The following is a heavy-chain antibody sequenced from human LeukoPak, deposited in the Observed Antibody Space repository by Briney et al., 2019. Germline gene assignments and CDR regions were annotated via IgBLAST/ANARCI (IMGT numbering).Heavy chain of an antibody. CDR3: ARARGLKYYGGNSHIDY. D-gene: IGHD4-17*01. J-gene: IGHJ4*02. V-gene: IGHV4-30-4*01. Sequence: NPSETLSLTCTVSGGSISSGDYYWSWIRQPPGKGLEWIGYIYHSGSTYYNPSLKSRVTISVDTSKNQFSLKLSSVTAADTAVYYCARARGLKYYGGNSHIDYWGQGTLVTVSS. CDR1: GGSISSGDYY. CDR2: IYHSGST.